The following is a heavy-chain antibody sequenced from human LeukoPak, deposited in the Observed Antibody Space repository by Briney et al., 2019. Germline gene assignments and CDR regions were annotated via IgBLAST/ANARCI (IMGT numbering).Heavy chain of an antibody. CDR1: GGSISSSNW. CDR2: IYHSGST. CDR3: ARNPEDSSGYYIRYFDY. V-gene: IGHV4-4*02. D-gene: IGHD3-22*01. Sequence: SETLSLTCAVSGGSISSSNWWSWVRQPPGKGLEWVGEIYHSGSTNYNPSLKSRVTISVDKSKNQFSLKLSSVTAADTAVYYCARNPEDSSGYYIRYFDYWGQGTLATVSS. J-gene: IGHJ4*02.